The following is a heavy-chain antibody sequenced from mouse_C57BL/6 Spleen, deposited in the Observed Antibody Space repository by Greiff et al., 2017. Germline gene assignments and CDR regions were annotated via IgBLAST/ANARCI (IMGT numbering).Heavy chain of an antibody. CDR1: GYAFTSYW. D-gene: IGHD1-1*01. CDR3: AREGFATVVATRYFDV. CDR2: IYPGSGST. V-gene: IGHV1-55*01. Sequence: VQLQQSGPELVKPGASVKMSCKASGYAFTSYWMTWVKQRPGQGLEWIGDIYPGSGSTNYNEKFKGKATLTVDTSSSTAYMQLSSLTSEDSAVYYCAREGFATVVATRYFDVWGTGTTVTVSS. J-gene: IGHJ1*03.